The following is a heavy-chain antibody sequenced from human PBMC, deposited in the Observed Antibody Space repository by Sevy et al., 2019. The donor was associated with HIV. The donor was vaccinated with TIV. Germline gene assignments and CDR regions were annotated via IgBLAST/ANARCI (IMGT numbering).Heavy chain of an antibody. Sequence: GGSLRLSCAASGFPFSSYAMSWVRQAPGRGLEWVSTLIGGGRRTYYADSVTGRFIISRDKSRNTLYLQMNSLRAGDTAIYYCAKRRVRSGLSGGGANYGMDVCGRGTTVTVSS. CDR3: AKRRVRSGLSGGGANYGMDV. CDR1: GFPFSSYA. D-gene: IGHD2-8*02. CDR2: LIGGGRRT. V-gene: IGHV3-23*01. J-gene: IGHJ6*02.